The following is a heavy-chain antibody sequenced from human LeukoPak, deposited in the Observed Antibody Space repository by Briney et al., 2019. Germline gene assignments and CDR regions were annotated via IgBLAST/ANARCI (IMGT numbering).Heavy chain of an antibody. J-gene: IGHJ4*02. CDR3: ARDGYDDYVWGSYRPDY. CDR2: INWNGGST. V-gene: IGHV3-20*04. CDR1: GFTFDDYG. D-gene: IGHD3-16*02. Sequence: GGSLRLSCAASGFTFDDYGMSWVRQAPGKGLEWVSGINWNGGSTGYADSVKGRFTISRDNAKNSLYLRMNSLRAEDTALYYCARDGYDDYVWGSYRPDYWGQGTLVTVSS.